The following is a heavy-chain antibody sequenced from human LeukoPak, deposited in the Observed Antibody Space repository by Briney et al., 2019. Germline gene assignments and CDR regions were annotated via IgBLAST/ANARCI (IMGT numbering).Heavy chain of an antibody. CDR1: GGSISSSNW. V-gene: IGHV4-4*02. Sequence: SETLSLTCAVSGGSISSSNWWSWVRQPPGKGLEWIGEIYHSGSTNYNPSLKSRVTISVDKSKNQFSLKLSSVTAADTALYYCARPTPRGGNPFDYWGQGILVTVSS. CDR3: ARPTPRGGNPFDY. J-gene: IGHJ4*02. D-gene: IGHD4-23*01. CDR2: IYHSGST.